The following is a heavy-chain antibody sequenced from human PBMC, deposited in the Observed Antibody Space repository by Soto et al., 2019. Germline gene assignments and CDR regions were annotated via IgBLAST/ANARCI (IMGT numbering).Heavy chain of an antibody. CDR3: ARAIKRWEVNYYFDY. V-gene: IGHV1-69*06. CDR1: GSTFNNFA. J-gene: IGHJ4*02. D-gene: IGHD1-26*01. CDR2: IVVMSNAA. Sequence: QVVLLQSGAEVKEPGSSVRLSCQVSGSTFNNFAFSWVRQAPGQGPEWLGGIVVMSNAADYSQRFQDRVTITADTSTSTLYMELGSQTFDDTAVYYCARAIKRWEVNYYFDYWGQGTLVTVSS.